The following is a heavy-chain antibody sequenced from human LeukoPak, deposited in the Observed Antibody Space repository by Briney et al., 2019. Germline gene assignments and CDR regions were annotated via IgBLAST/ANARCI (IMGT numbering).Heavy chain of an antibody. J-gene: IGHJ4*02. CDR2: IYYSGST. V-gene: IGHV4-39*01. CDR3: ARQGSYSSSWYYLDYFDY. Sequence: SETLSLTCTVSGGSISSSSYYWGWIRQPPGKGLERIGSIYYSGSTYYNPSLKSRVTISVDTSKNQFSLKLSSVTAADTAVYYCARQGSYSSSWYYLDYFDYWGQGTLVTVSS. CDR1: GGSISSSSYY. D-gene: IGHD6-13*01.